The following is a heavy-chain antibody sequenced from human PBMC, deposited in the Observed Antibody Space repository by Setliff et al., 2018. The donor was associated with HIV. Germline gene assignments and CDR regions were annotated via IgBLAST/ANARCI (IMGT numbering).Heavy chain of an antibody. Sequence: GGSLRLSCAASGFTFSHYSMNWVRQAPGKGLEWVSSISPSHDYIYYADSVKGRFTISRDNAKNSLYLQMNNLRGEDTAVYYCAKVSTIFGQLKYYYGMDVWGQGTTVTVSS. CDR1: GFTFSHYS. CDR3: AKVSTIFGQLKYYYGMDV. CDR2: ISPSHDYI. V-gene: IGHV3-21*01. D-gene: IGHD3-3*01. J-gene: IGHJ6*02.